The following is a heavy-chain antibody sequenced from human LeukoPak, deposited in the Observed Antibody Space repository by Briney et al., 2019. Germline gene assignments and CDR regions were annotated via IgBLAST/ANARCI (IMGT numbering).Heavy chain of an antibody. D-gene: IGHD3-9*01. CDR2: INPSGGGT. V-gene: IGHV1-46*01. CDR3: ARASQRYFDFDY. J-gene: IGHJ4*02. CDR1: GYTFTSYY. Sequence: ASVKVSCKASGYTFTSYYMHWVRQAPGQGLEWMGIINPSGGGTNYAQRFQGRVTMTRGTSTSTVYMELSSLRSEDTAVYFCARASQRYFDFDYWGQGPLVTVSS.